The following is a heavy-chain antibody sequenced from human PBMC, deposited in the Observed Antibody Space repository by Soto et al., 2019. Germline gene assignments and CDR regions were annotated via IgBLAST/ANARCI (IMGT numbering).Heavy chain of an antibody. CDR3: ARAKGPMLQADYYYGMDV. D-gene: IGHD2-15*01. Sequence: GASVKVSCKASGGTFSSYAISWVRQAPGQGLEWMGGIIPIFGTANYAQKFQGRVTITADESTSTAYMELSSLRSEDTAVYYCARAKGPMLQADYYYGMDVWGQGTTVTVSS. J-gene: IGHJ6*02. V-gene: IGHV1-69*13. CDR1: GGTFSSYA. CDR2: IIPIFGTA.